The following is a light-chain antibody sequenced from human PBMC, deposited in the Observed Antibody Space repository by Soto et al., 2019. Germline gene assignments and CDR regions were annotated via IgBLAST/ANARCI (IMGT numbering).Light chain of an antibody. CDR3: QQYKSWPPWT. J-gene: IGKJ1*01. Sequence: EIVMTQSPATLSLSPGERATLSCRASQSVSSNLAWYQQKPGQAPRLLIYGASTRAAGIPARFSGSGSGTEFTLTISSLQSEDFAVYYCQQYKSWPPWTFGQGTKVEIK. CDR1: QSVSSN. V-gene: IGKV3-15*01. CDR2: GAS.